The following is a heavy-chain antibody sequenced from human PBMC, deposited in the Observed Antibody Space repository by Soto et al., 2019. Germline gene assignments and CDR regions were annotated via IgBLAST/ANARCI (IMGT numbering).Heavy chain of an antibody. Sequence: ASVKVSCKASGYTFTAFFIHWVRQAPGQGLEWMGWINPNSGGTNYAQMFQGWVTMTRDTSISTAFMELSRLRSEDTAVYYCAREGDGYRIFDYWGQGTLVTVSS. CDR1: GYTFTAFF. D-gene: IGHD5-12*01. J-gene: IGHJ4*02. CDR3: AREGDGYRIFDY. CDR2: INPNSGGT. V-gene: IGHV1-2*04.